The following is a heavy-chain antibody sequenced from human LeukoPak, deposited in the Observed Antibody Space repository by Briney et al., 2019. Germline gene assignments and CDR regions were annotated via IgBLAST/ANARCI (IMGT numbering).Heavy chain of an antibody. CDR1: GFTFSSYA. Sequence: GGSLRLSCAASGFTFSSYAMSWVRQAPGKGLEWVSAISGSGGSTYYADSVKGRFTISRDNSKNTLYLQMNSLRAEDTAVYYCAKERKYQLLTSQYNWFDPWGQGTLVTVSS. CDR2: ISGSGGST. V-gene: IGHV3-23*01. D-gene: IGHD2-2*01. J-gene: IGHJ5*02. CDR3: AKERKYQLLTSQYNWFDP.